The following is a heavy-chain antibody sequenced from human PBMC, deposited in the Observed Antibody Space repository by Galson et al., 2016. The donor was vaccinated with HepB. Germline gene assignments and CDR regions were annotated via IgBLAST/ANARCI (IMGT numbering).Heavy chain of an antibody. Sequence: PALVKPTQTVTLSCAFSGFSLTSNGEAVGWVRQPPGKALEWVALIFWDDDKRYRPSLRSRATISKDTSKRRVDLTVTSMDPVDTATYYCAHKLNFPGTGSYCVFFDYWGQGVPVTVSS. D-gene: IGHD3-10*01. V-gene: IGHV2-5*02. J-gene: IGHJ4*02. CDR3: AHKLNFPGTGSYCVFFDY. CDR1: GFSLTSNGEA. CDR2: IFWDDDK.